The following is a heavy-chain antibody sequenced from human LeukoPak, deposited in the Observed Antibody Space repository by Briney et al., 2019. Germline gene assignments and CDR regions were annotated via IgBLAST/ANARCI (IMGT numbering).Heavy chain of an antibody. CDR3: ARALDSSGYYYVAFDH. V-gene: IGHV3-48*04. Sequence: GGSLRLSCAASGFTFSSYSMDWVRQAPGKGLEWVSYISSSSSTIYYADSVKGRFTISRDNAKNSLYLQMISLRAEDTAVYYCARALDSSGYYYVAFDHWGQGTLVTVSS. J-gene: IGHJ4*02. D-gene: IGHD3-22*01. CDR2: ISSSSSTI. CDR1: GFTFSSYS.